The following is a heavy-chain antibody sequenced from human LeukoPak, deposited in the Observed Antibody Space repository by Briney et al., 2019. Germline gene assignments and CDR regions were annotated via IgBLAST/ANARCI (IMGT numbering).Heavy chain of an antibody. CDR2: IYYSGST. CDR1: GGSISSNSYY. J-gene: IGHJ4*02. CDR3: ATYYYDSSGYYFNFDY. Sequence: SETLSLTCTVSGGSISSNSYYWGWIRQPPGKGLEWIGSIYYSGSTYYNPSLKSRVTMSVDTSKNQFSLKLSSVTAADTAVYYCATYYYDSSGYYFNFDYWGQGTLVTVSS. V-gene: IGHV4-39*01. D-gene: IGHD3-22*01.